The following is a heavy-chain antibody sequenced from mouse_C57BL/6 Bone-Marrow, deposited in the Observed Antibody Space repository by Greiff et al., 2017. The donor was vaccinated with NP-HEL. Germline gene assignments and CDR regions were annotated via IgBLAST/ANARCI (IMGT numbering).Heavy chain of an antibody. CDR1: GFTFSNYG. D-gene: IGHD2-13*01. CDR3: ARHYYRDYFDY. J-gene: IGHJ2*01. CDR2: ISSGGSYT. Sequence: EVNVVESGGDLVKPGGSLKLSCAASGFTFSNYGMPWVRQTPDKRLEWVATISSGGSYTYYPDSVKGRFTISTDNAKNTPYLQLSSLKSEDTAMYYCARHYYRDYFDYWGQGTTLTVSS. V-gene: IGHV5-6*01.